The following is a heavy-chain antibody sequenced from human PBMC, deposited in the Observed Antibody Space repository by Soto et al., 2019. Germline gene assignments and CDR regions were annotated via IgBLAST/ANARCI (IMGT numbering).Heavy chain of an antibody. Sequence: QVQLVQSGAEVKKPGASVKVSCKASGYTFTSYGITWVRKAPGKGLEGLGWISAYNGNTNYAQKLQGRVTMTTDTSTSTAYMELRSLRSDDTAVYYCALFRGGEWLSPDAFDIWGQGTMVTVSS. CDR2: ISAYNGNT. D-gene: IGHD3-3*01. CDR3: ALFRGGEWLSPDAFDI. V-gene: IGHV1-18*04. CDR1: GYTFTSYG. J-gene: IGHJ3*02.